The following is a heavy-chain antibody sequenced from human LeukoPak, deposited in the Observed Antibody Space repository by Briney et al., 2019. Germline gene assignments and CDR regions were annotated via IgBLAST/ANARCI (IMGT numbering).Heavy chain of an antibody. CDR2: LRGNGDT. V-gene: IGHV3-23*01. D-gene: IGHD1-1*01. CDR3: AKASWVSNADAVL. Sequence: GSLRLSCTASGFLFSSFAMGRVREAPAGGLEWVSSLRGNGDTFYAEAAKGRFTLSRDESRNTVYLQLNNLRVEDTGIYYYAKASWVSNADAVLWGQGTVVTVSS. J-gene: IGHJ4*02. CDR1: GFLFSSFA.